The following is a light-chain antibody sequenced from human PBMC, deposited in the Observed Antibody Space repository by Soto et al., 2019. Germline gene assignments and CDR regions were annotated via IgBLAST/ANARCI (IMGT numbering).Light chain of an antibody. J-gene: IGKJ1*01. CDR2: GAP. V-gene: IGKV3-20*01. Sequence: EIVLTQSPGTLSLSQGERATLSCRASQSVSSSNLAWYQQRPGQAPRLLIYGAPSRATGIPVRFSGSGAGTDFTLTINGLEPEDFAVFFCQHYGSSRWTFGQGTKLEIK. CDR1: QSVSSSN. CDR3: QHYGSSRWT.